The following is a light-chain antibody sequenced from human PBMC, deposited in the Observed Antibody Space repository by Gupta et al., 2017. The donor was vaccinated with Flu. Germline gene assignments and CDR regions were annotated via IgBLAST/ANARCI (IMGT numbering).Light chain of an antibody. J-gene: IGKJ4*01. CDR1: QSVSSS. CDR2: DAS. CDR3: QQHSNLVT. Sequence: EIVLTQSPATLYLSPGERATLSCRARQSVSSSLAWYQQKPGQAPRLLIYDASNSAMGITDSFSGSGDDKDFTLTSSRLEHEAFAVYYWQQHSNLVTFGRGTKVEIK. V-gene: IGKV3-11*01.